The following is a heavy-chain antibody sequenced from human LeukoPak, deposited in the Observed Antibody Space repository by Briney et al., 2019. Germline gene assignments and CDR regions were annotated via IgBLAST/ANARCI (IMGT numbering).Heavy chain of an antibody. J-gene: IGHJ4*02. D-gene: IGHD6-13*01. V-gene: IGHV3-7*01. CDR2: IKQDGSEK. Sequence: GGSLRLFCAASGFTFSTYWVSWVRQAPGKGLEWVANIKQDGSEKYYVDSVKGRFTISRDNAKNSLYLQMNSLRAEDTAMYYCARDSAGNDYWGQGTLVTVSS. CDR3: ARDSAGNDY. CDR1: GFTFSTYW.